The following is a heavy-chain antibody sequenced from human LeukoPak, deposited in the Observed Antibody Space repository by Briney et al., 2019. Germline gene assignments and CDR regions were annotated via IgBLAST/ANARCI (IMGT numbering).Heavy chain of an antibody. CDR3: ARDLTAVAGTFLYYYYGMDV. CDR2: IIPIFGTA. V-gene: IGHV1-69*01. CDR1: GGTFSSYA. D-gene: IGHD6-19*01. J-gene: IGHJ6*02. Sequence: SVQVSCKASGGTFSSYAISWVRQAPGQGLEWMGGIIPIFGTANYAQKFQGRVTITADESTSTAYMELSSLRSEDTAVYYCARDLTAVAGTFLYYYYGMDVWGQGTTVTVAS.